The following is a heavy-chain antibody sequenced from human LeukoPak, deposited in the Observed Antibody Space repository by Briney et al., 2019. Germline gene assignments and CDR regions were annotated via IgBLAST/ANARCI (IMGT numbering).Heavy chain of an antibody. D-gene: IGHD3-22*01. J-gene: IGHJ3*01. CDR3: AKNYDDATGVMVDDAFDV. V-gene: IGHV4-39*07. Sequence: PSETLSLTCSVSGDSISTIVYYWGWIRQPPGRGLEWIGTISYSGNTYYNPSLKSRVTISVDTSKNQFSLKLSSVTTADTALYYCAKNYDDATGVMVDDAFDVWGQGTLVTVSS. CDR1: GDSISTIVYY. CDR2: ISYSGNT.